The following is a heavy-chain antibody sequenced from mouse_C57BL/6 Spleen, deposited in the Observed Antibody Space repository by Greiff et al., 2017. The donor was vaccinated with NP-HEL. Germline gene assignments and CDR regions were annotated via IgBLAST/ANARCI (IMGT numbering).Heavy chain of an antibody. CDR1: GYAFSSSW. Sequence: QVQLQQSGPELVKPGASVKISCKASGYAFSSSWMNWVKQRPGKGLEWIGRIYPGDGDTNYNGKFKGKATLTADKSSSTAYMQLSSLTSEDSAVYFCANSGTGYAMDYWGQGTSVTVSS. CDR3: ANSGTGYAMDY. V-gene: IGHV1-82*01. CDR2: IYPGDGDT. D-gene: IGHD4-1*01. J-gene: IGHJ4*01.